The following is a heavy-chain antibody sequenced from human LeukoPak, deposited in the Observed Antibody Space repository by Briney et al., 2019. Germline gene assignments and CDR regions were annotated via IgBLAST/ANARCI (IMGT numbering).Heavy chain of an antibody. Sequence: SETLSLTCTVSGGPISSYYWSWIRQPPGKGLEWIGYIYYSGSTNYNPSLKSRVTISVDTSKNQFSLKLSSVTAADTAVYYCARVVYYGVDVWGQGTTVTASS. CDR3: ARVVYYGVDV. V-gene: IGHV4-59*01. J-gene: IGHJ6*02. CDR1: GGPISSYY. CDR2: IYYSGST.